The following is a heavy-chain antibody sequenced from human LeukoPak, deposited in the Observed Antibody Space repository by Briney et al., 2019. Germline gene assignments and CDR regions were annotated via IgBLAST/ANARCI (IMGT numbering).Heavy chain of an antibody. Sequence: RASVKVSCKASGYTFTSYDINWVRQATGQGLEWMGWMNPNSGNTGYAQKFQGRVTMTRNTSISTAYMELSSLRSEDTAVYYCARSDGFITMVRGVNHYYYYGMDVWGQGTTVTVSS. D-gene: IGHD3-10*01. V-gene: IGHV1-8*01. CDR1: GYTFTSYD. J-gene: IGHJ6*02. CDR2: MNPNSGNT. CDR3: ARSDGFITMVRGVNHYYYYGMDV.